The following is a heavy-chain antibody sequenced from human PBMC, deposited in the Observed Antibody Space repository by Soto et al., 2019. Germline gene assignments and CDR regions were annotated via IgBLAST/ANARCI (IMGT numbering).Heavy chain of an antibody. CDR3: AGGVYYDILTGYTFDY. Sequence: SETLSLTCTVSGGSISSGGYYWSWIRQHPGKGLEWIGYIYYSGSTYYNPSLKSRVTISVDTSKNQFSLKLSSVTAADTAVYYCAGGVYYDILTGYTFDYWGQGTLVTVSS. V-gene: IGHV4-31*03. CDR2: IYYSGST. D-gene: IGHD3-9*01. J-gene: IGHJ4*02. CDR1: GGSISSGGYY.